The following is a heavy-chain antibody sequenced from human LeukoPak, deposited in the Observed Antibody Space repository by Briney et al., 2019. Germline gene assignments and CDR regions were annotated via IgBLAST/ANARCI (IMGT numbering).Heavy chain of an antibody. D-gene: IGHD2-15*01. V-gene: IGHV3-23*01. Sequence: GGSLRLSCAASGFTFSSYSMTWVRQAPGKGLEWVSGIGGNGGSTYYADSLKGRFTISRDNSQSTLSLQMNSLRVEDTAIYYCQSVYCSGGTCYYFDSWGQGTLVTVSS. CDR3: QSVYCSGGTCYYFDS. CDR2: IGGNGGST. J-gene: IGHJ4*02. CDR1: GFTFSSYS.